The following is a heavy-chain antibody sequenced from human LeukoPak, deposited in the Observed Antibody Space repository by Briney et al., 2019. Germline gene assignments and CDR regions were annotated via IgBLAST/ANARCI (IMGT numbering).Heavy chain of an antibody. Sequence: GGSLRLSCAASGFTFSSYAMHWVRQAPGKGLEWVAVISYDGSNKYYADSVKGRSTISRDNSKNTLYLQMNSLRAEDTAVYYCGGDSSGYYYEDYWGQGTLVTVSS. CDR2: ISYDGSNK. CDR1: GFTFSSYA. V-gene: IGHV3-30-3*01. CDR3: GGDSSGYYYEDY. J-gene: IGHJ4*02. D-gene: IGHD3-22*01.